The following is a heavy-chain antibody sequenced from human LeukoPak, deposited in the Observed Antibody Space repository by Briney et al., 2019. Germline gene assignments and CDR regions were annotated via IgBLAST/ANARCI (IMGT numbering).Heavy chain of an antibody. J-gene: IGHJ4*02. CDR2: IKDDGSQK. CDR3: ARRNSGTWWSFDS. CDR1: RFTFSSYW. D-gene: IGHD2-15*01. Sequence: TGGSLRLSCEASRFTFSSYWMSWVRQARGKGLEWVANIKDDGSQKNDIDSVKGRFTISKDNAKASVFLQMNSLSSEDTAVYYSARRNSGTWWSFDSWGQGTLVTVSS. V-gene: IGHV3-7*01.